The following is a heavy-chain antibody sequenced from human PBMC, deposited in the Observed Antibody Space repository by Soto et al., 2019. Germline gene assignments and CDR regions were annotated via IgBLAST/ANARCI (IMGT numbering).Heavy chain of an antibody. D-gene: IGHD2-15*01. CDR3: AREVEYCSGCSCYSNWFDP. J-gene: IGHJ5*02. CDR2: INAGNGNT. V-gene: IGHV1-3*01. Sequence: QVQLVQSGAEVKKPGASVKVSCKASGYTFTRYVMHWVRQAPGQRLEWMGWINAGNGNTKYSQKFQGRVTITRDTSASTAYMELSRLRSEDTAVYYCAREVEYCSGCSCYSNWFDPWGQGTLVTVSS. CDR1: GYTFTRYV.